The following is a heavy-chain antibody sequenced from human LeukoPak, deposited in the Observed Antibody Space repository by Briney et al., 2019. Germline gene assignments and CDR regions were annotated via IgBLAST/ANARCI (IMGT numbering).Heavy chain of an antibody. D-gene: IGHD2/OR15-2a*01. V-gene: IGHV6-1*01. CDR3: ARGKYSAFDI. Sequence: SQTFSLTCAISGDSVSSNSVAWNWIRQSPSRGLEWLGRTFYRSKWYNDYAVSVKSRITINPDTSKNQFSLQLSSVTPEDTAVYYCARGKYSAFDIWGQGTMVTVSS. J-gene: IGHJ3*02. CDR1: GDSVSSNSVA. CDR2: TFYRSKWYN.